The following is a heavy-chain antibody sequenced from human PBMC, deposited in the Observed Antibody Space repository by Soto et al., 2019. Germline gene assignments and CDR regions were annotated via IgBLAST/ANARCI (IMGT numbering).Heavy chain of an antibody. J-gene: IGHJ6*02. Sequence: QVQLVESGGGVGQPGRSLRLSCAASGFTFSSFGMHWVRQAPGKGLEWVAFISFDGSNKYYVDSVKGRFIISRDNSKNTLSLQMNSLKAEDTAVYYCAKDTSKYSNNWPAYYGLDVWGQGTTVTVSS. V-gene: IGHV3-30*18. CDR2: ISFDGSNK. CDR1: GFTFSSFG. D-gene: IGHD6-13*01. CDR3: AKDTSKYSNNWPAYYGLDV.